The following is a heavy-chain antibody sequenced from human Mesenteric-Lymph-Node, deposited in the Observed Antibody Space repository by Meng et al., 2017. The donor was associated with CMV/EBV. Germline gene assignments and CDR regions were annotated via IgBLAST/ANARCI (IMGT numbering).Heavy chain of an antibody. D-gene: IGHD1-26*01. CDR3: ARGDSQWERPRHFDD. V-gene: IGHV3-30-3*01. Sequence: GESLKISCAASGFTFSSYAMHWVRQAPGKGLEWVAVISYDGSNKYYADSVKGRFTISRDNSKNTLYLQMNSLRAEDTAVYYCARGDSQWERPRHFDDWGQGTVVTVSS. CDR1: GFTFSSYA. J-gene: IGHJ4*02. CDR2: ISYDGSNK.